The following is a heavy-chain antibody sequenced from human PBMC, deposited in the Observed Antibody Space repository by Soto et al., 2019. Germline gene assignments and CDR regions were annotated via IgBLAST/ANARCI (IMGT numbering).Heavy chain of an antibody. J-gene: IGHJ4*02. CDR1: GFTFSSYG. V-gene: IGHV3-30*18. D-gene: IGHD5-12*01. Sequence: QVQLVESGGGVVPPGRYLILSCAASGFTFSSYGMHWVRQAPVKGLEWVAVISYDGINKYYADSVKGLFTISRNNSQNTLYLQMNSLRAEDTAVYYCANEGALMVATWYYFDYWGQGTLITVSS. CDR3: ANEGALMVATWYYFDY. CDR2: ISYDGINK.